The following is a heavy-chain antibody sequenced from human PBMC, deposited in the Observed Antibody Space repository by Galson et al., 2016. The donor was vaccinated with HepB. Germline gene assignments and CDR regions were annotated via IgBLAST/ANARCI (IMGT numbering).Heavy chain of an antibody. J-gene: IGHJ4*02. Sequence: SLRLSCAASGLKFSTYAMSWVRQSPGKGLEWVSAISNGGTTYYADFSKGRFTISRDNGRNTLYLQMNSLRAEDTAVYYCATFGLNLVDGVSLFDYWGQGTLVAVSS. V-gene: IGHV3-23*05. CDR1: GLKFSTYA. CDR3: ATFGLNLVDGVSLFDY. D-gene: IGHD3-3*01. CDR2: ISNGGTT.